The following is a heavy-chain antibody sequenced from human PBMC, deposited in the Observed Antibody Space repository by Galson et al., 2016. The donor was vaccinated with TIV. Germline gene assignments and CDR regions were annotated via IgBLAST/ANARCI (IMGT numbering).Heavy chain of an antibody. CDR1: GFTFSILA. Sequence: SLRLSCAASGFTFSILAMTWVRQAPGMGLAWVSAISGGGGSTYYAESGKGRFTVSRDTSKNTVFLQMNSLRAEDTAVYYCTKVPSSGFSYYYGLDVWGQGTTVTVSS. J-gene: IGHJ6*02. CDR3: TKVPSSGFSYYYGLDV. V-gene: IGHV3-23*01. CDR2: ISGGGGST. D-gene: IGHD3-22*01.